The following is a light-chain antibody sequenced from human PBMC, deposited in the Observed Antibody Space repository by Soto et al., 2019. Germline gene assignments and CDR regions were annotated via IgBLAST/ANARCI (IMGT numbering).Light chain of an antibody. Sequence: QSVLTQPPSVSGTPGLRVNISCSGAISNIGKDTVNWYQQLPGTAPKLLMFNDDKRPSGVPDRFSGSRSGTSASLAISGRQSGDEAVYFFSTWDDSLNGRVFGGGTKLTVL. CDR3: STWDDSLNGRV. CDR2: NDD. CDR1: ISNIGKDT. V-gene: IGLV1-44*01. J-gene: IGLJ3*02.